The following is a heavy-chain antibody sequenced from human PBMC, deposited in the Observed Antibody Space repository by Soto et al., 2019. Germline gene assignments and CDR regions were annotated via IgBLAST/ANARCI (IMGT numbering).Heavy chain of an antibody. CDR2: ISAYNGNT. J-gene: IGHJ6*02. V-gene: IGHV1-18*01. CDR1: GYTFTSYG. D-gene: IGHD3-3*01. Sequence: ASVKVSCKAPGYTFTSYGISWLRQSPEQGLEWMGWISAYNGNTNYAQKLQGRVTMTTDTSTSTAYMELRSLRSDDTAVYYCARVNTIFGVVITLYYYYGMDVWGQGTTVTVSS. CDR3: ARVNTIFGVVITLYYYYGMDV.